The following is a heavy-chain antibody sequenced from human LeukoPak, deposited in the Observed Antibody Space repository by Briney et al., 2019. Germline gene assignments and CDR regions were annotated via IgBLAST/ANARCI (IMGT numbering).Heavy chain of an antibody. CDR1: GGSISSGGYY. J-gene: IGHJ6*02. Sequence: PSQTLSLTCTVSGGSISSGGYYWSWIRQHPGKGLEWIGYIYYSGSTYYNPSLKSRVTISVDTSKNQFSLKLSSVTAADTAVYYCARAQVDYNNGPGSQGYYSYGMDVWGQGTTVTVSS. CDR2: IYYSGST. CDR3: ARAQVDYNNGPGSQGYYSYGMDV. V-gene: IGHV4-31*03. D-gene: IGHD4-11*01.